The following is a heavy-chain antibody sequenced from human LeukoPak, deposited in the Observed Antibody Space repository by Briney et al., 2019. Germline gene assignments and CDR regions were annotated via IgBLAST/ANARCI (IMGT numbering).Heavy chain of an antibody. CDR2: ISSSSSYI. Sequence: GGSLRLSCAASGFTFSSYSMNWVRQAPGKGLEWVSSISSSSSYIYYADSVEGRFTISRDNAKNSLYLQMNSLRAEDTAVYYCARRRTIRAFDIWGQGTMVTVSS. J-gene: IGHJ3*02. CDR1: GFTFSSYS. D-gene: IGHD2-2*02. CDR3: ARRRTIRAFDI. V-gene: IGHV3-21*01.